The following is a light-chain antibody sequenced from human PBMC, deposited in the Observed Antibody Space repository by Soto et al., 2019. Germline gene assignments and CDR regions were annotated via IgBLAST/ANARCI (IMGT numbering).Light chain of an antibody. V-gene: IGLV2-18*02. Sequence: QSVLTHPPSVSWSPGQSVTISCTGTSSDIGSYNRVSWYQQPPGTAPKLMIYEVSNRPSGVPDRFSGSKSGNTASLTISGLQPEDGADYYCNSYTSGNTYVFGTGTKVTVL. CDR1: SSDIGSYNR. CDR2: EVS. CDR3: NSYTSGNTYV. J-gene: IGLJ1*01.